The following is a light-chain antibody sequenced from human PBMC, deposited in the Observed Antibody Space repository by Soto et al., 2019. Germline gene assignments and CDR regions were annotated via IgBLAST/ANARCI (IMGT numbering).Light chain of an antibody. J-gene: IGKJ1*01. CDR1: QSVSSN. CDR2: GAY. V-gene: IGKV3-15*01. CDR3: QQYNNWTPWT. Sequence: EIVMTQSPATLSVSPGERATLSCRASQSVSSNLAWYQQKPGQAPRLLIYGAYTRATSIPARFSGSGSGTEFTLTISSLQSEDFAVYYCQQYNNWTPWTFGQGTKVEIK.